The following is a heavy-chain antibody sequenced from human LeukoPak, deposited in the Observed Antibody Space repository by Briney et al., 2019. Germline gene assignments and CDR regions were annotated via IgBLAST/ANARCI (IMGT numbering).Heavy chain of an antibody. CDR2: INPNSGGT. J-gene: IGHJ4*02. V-gene: IGHV1-2*02. CDR3: ARHPAGLTYYYDSSGYYLFDY. D-gene: IGHD3-22*01. CDR1: GYTFTGYY. Sequence: ASVKVSCKASGYTFTGYYMHWVRQAPGQGLEWMGWINPNSGGTNYAQKFQGRVTMTRDTSISTAYMELSRLRSDDTAVYYCARHPAGLTYYYDSSGYYLFDYWDQGTLVTVSS.